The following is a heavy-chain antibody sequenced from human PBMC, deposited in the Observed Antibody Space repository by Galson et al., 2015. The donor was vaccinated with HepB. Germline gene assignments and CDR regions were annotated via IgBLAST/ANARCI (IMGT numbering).Heavy chain of an antibody. CDR2: IVVGSGNT. CDR3: ARDTSSSWSGTFDY. CDR1: GFTFTSSA. Sequence: SVKVSCKASGFTFTSSAVQWVRQARGQRLEWIGWIVVGSGNTNYAQKFQERVTITRDMSTSTAYMELSSLRSEDTAVYYCARDTSSSWSGTFDYWGQGTLVTVSS. J-gene: IGHJ4*02. V-gene: IGHV1-58*01. D-gene: IGHD6-13*01.